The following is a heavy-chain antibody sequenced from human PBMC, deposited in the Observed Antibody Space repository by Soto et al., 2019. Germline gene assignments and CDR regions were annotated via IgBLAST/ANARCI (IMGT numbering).Heavy chain of an antibody. CDR3: ARGYYGSGSYYFDY. CDR2: INPNSGGT. Sequence: ASVKVSCKASGYTFTGYYMHWVRQAPGQGLEWMGWINPNSGGTNYAQKFQGRVTMTRDTSISTAYMELSRLRSDDTAVYYCARGYYGSGSYYFDYWGQGTLVTVSS. CDR1: GYTFTGYY. J-gene: IGHJ4*02. V-gene: IGHV1-2*02. D-gene: IGHD3-10*01.